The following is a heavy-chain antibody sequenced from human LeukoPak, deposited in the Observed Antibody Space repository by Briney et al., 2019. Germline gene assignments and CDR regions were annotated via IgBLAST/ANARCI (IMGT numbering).Heavy chain of an antibody. J-gene: IGHJ5*02. V-gene: IGHV3-7*04. CDR2: IKEDGSEK. D-gene: IGHD3-16*02. CDR3: AREKELSP. Sequence: PGGSLRLSCAASGFTFSRYWMNWVRQVPGKGLEWVANIKEDGSEKYYVDSVKGRFTISRDNAKNSLYLQMNSLRAEDTAVYYCAREKELSPWGQGTLVTVSS. CDR1: GFTFSRYW.